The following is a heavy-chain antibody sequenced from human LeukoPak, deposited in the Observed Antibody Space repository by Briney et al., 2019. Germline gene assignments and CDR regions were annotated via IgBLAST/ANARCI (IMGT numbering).Heavy chain of an antibody. V-gene: IGHV3-48*03. CDR1: GFTFSSYE. D-gene: IGHD4-17*01. Sequence: PAGSLRLSCATSGFTFSSYEMNWVRQAPGKGLEWVSYISSSGNTIYYPDSVKGRFTVSRDNAKNSLYLQMNSLRAEDSAVYFCARGNDGLNVWGHGTTVTVSS. CDR3: ARGNDGLNV. CDR2: ISSSGNTI. J-gene: IGHJ6*02.